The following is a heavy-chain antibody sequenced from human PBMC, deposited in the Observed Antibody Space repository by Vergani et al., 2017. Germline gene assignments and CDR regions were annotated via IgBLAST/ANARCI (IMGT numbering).Heavy chain of an antibody. CDR3: ARSDGCSSTSCYDDAFDI. D-gene: IGHD2-2*01. Sequence: QVQLQESGPGLVKPSETLSLTCTVSGGSVSSGSYYWSWIRQPAGKGLEWIGYIYYSGSTNYNPSLKSRVTISVDTSKNQFSLKLSSVTAADTAVYYCARSDGCSSTSCYDDAFDIWGQGTMVTVSS. CDR1: GGSVSSGSYY. J-gene: IGHJ3*02. CDR2: IYYSGST. V-gene: IGHV4-61*10.